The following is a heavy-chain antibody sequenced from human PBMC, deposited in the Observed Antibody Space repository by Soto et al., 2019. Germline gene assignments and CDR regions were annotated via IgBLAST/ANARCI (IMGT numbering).Heavy chain of an antibody. J-gene: IGHJ3*02. Sequence: GGSLRLSCAASGFTFSNYAMSWVRQAPGKGLEWVSGILGGGDDTYYGDYVKGRFIISRDNYERRLSMQMNGLREADTAVYYCAKDRINHNSVWDPFDIWSQGTMVTV. CDR3: AKDRINHNSVWDPFDI. D-gene: IGHD2-15*01. CDR2: ILGGGDDT. V-gene: IGHV3-23*02. CDR1: GFTFSNYA.